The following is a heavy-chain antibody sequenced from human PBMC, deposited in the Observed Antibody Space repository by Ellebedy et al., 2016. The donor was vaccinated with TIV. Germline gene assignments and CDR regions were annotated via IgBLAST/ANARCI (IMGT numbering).Heavy chain of an antibody. CDR1: GYSFTTYW. CDR3: ALLYTGYDSDHYYYHGLDV. CDR2: IDPSDSHT. Sequence: GESLKISCKGSGYSFTTYWITWVRQMPGKGLEWMGRIDPSDSHTNYSPSFQGHVTISVDKSISTAYLQWSSLKASDTAMYYCALLYTGYDSDHYYYHGLDVWGQGTTVTVSS. J-gene: IGHJ6*02. D-gene: IGHD5-12*01. V-gene: IGHV5-10-1*01.